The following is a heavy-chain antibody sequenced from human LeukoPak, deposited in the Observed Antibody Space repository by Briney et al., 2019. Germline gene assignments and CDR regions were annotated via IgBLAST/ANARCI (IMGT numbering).Heavy chain of an antibody. D-gene: IGHD4-17*01. CDR1: GYTFTNFG. CDR2: ISAYNGNT. V-gene: IGHV1-18*01. Sequence: ASVKVSCKASGYTFTNFGISWVRQAPGQGLEWMGWISAYNGNTSYPQRLQGRVTMTTDTSTSTAYMELRSLRSDDTAVYYCARDRDYGDYNTQDLFVYWGQGTLVTVSS. CDR3: ARDRDYGDYNTQDLFVY. J-gene: IGHJ4*02.